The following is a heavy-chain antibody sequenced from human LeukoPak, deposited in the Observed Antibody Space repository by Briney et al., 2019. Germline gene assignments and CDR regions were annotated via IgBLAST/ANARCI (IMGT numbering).Heavy chain of an antibody. CDR3: ARVGGVPAAHFDS. D-gene: IGHD2-2*01. CDR2: IYSSGTT. V-gene: IGHV3-53*01. J-gene: IGHJ4*02. Sequence: GGSLRLSCAASGFNVRTKYMSWVRQAPGKGLEWVSLIYSSGTTYYADSVQGRFTISSDNSKNSLYLEMNSLRAEDTAVYYCARVGGVPAAHFDSWGQGTLVTVSS. CDR1: GFNVRTKY.